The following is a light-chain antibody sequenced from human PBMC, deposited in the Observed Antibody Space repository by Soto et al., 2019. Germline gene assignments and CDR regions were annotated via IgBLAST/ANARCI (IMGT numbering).Light chain of an antibody. CDR2: RNN. J-gene: IGLJ2*01. Sequence: QSVLTQPPSASGTPGQRVTISCSGSSSNIGSNYVYWYQQLPGTAPKLLIYRNNQRPSGVPDRFSGSKSGTSASLAISGLGSEDGVDYYCAAWDDSLGGVVFGGGPNPTVL. CDR1: SSNIGSNY. V-gene: IGLV1-47*01. CDR3: AAWDDSLGGVV.